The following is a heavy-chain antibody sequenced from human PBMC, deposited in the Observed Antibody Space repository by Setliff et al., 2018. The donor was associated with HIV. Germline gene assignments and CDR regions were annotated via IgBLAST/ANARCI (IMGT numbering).Heavy chain of an antibody. V-gene: IGHV1-18*01. D-gene: IGHD6-6*01. CDR2: MTPYSGNT. CDR1: GDTFTSYD. CDR3: ARSRYSSSSGDY. J-gene: IGHJ4*02. Sequence: ASVKVSCKTSGDTFTSYDINWVRQAAGHGLEWMGWMTPYSGNTGYAQKLQGRVTMTTDTSTSTAYMELRSLTSDDTAVYYCARSRYSSSSGDYWGQGTLVTVSS.